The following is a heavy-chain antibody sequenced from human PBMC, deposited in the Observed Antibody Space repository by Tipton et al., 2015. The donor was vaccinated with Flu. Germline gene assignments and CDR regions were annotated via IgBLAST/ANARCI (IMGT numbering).Heavy chain of an antibody. CDR2: IYYSAST. D-gene: IGHD5-18*01. V-gene: IGHV4-31*03. CDR3: ARDREGHSFGL. Sequence: TLSLTCIVSGDSISSGGHYWSWIRQHPGKGLEWIGYIYYSASTYYNPSLKSRVTMSVDPSKNQLSLKVSSATAADTALYYCARDREGHSFGLWGQGTLVTVSS. J-gene: IGHJ4*02. CDR1: GDSISSGGHY.